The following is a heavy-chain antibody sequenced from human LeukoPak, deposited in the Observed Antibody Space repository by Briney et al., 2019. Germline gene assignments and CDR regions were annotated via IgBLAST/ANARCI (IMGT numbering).Heavy chain of an antibody. Sequence: PSETLSLTCAVYGGSFSGYYWSWIRQPPGKGLEWIGEINHSGSTNYNPSLKSRVTISVDTSKNQFSLKQSSVTAADTAVYYCARVTAFMVRGPYFDYWGQGTLVSVSS. D-gene: IGHD3-10*01. CDR1: GGSFSGYY. V-gene: IGHV4-34*01. CDR2: INHSGST. J-gene: IGHJ4*02. CDR3: ARVTAFMVRGPYFDY.